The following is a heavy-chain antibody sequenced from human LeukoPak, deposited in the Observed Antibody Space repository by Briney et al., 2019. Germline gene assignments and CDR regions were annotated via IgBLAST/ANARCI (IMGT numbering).Heavy chain of an antibody. CDR3: ATNALLVPSTFDS. CDR1: GVSLSDSY. V-gene: IGHV4-59*12. Sequence: SETLSLTCSVSGVSLSDSYWSWIRQSPGKAMEWIGYVSDRGGASYNPSLKGRVTISPDTSKNQFSLKLNSVTAADTAVYYCATNALLVPSTFDSWGRGTLVTVSS. D-gene: IGHD6-6*01. CDR2: VSDRGGA. J-gene: IGHJ4*02.